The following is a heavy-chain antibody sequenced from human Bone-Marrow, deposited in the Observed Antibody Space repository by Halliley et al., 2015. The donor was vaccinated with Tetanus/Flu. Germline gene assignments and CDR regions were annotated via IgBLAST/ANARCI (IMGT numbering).Heavy chain of an antibody. CDR3: VRDLGPGDYYYGMAV. CDR1: GASISSYY. Sequence: TLSLTCTVSGASISSYYWTWIRQPPGRGLEWIGYIYYSGTTNYNPSLKSRVTISVDRSKNRFSLNLSSVTAADTAVYYCVRDLGPGDYYYGMAVWGQGTTVTVS. V-gene: IGHV4-59*01. J-gene: IGHJ6*02. CDR2: IYYSGTT. D-gene: IGHD3-16*01.